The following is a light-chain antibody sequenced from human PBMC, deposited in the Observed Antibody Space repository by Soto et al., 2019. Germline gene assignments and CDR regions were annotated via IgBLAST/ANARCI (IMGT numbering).Light chain of an antibody. CDR2: DSN. V-gene: IGLV1-40*01. CDR1: SSNIEAGQD. CDR3: QSYGPSLSGLYV. J-gene: IGLJ1*01. Sequence: QSVLTQPPSVSGAPGQRVTISCTGTSSNIEAGQDVHWYRQLPGAAPKFLISDSNNRASGVPDRFSVSKSGASASLAITGLRAEDEGDYFCQSYGPSLSGLYVFGTGTKVTVL.